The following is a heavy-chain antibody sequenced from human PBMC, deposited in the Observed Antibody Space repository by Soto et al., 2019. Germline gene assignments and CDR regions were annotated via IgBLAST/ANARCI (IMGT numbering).Heavy chain of an antibody. D-gene: IGHD2-15*01. CDR3: AREENCGGGTCYSEYFHH. Sequence: WASVKVSCKTSGYVFTAYSMHWVRQAPGQGLEWMGVVNPSGGSAHYAQSFEGRVTLTRDTSTGTFYMELSSLRSEDTAVYYCAREENCGGGTCYSEYFHHWGQGTLVTVSS. J-gene: IGHJ1*01. CDR1: GYVFTAYS. CDR2: VNPSGGSA. V-gene: IGHV1-46*01.